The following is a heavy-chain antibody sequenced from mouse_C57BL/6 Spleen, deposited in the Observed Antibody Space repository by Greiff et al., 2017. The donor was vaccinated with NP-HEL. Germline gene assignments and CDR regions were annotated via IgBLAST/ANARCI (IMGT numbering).Heavy chain of an antibody. Sequence: VNLVESGPELVKPGASVKISCKASGYAFSSSWMNWVKQRPGKGLEWIGRIYPGDGDTNYTGKFKGKATLTADKSSSTAYMQLSSLTSEDSAVYFCARTPHYYGSSYGFAYWGQGTLVTVSA. J-gene: IGHJ3*01. V-gene: IGHV1-82*01. CDR2: IYPGDGDT. CDR1: GYAFSSSW. D-gene: IGHD1-1*01. CDR3: ARTPHYYGSSYGFAY.